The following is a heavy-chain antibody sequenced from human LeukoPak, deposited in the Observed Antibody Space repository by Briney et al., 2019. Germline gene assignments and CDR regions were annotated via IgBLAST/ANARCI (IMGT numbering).Heavy chain of an antibody. CDR3: AKITMARTPNY. D-gene: IGHD3-10*01. CDR1: GLTFSTYA. J-gene: IGHJ4*02. V-gene: IGHV3-23*01. CDR2: INENGRKT. Sequence: GGSLRLSCAASGLTFSTYAMNWVRQASGKGLEWVSGINENGRKTYYADSVKGRFSISRDNSKNTLYLQMSDLRAEDTAVYYCAKITMARTPNYWGQGTLVTVSS.